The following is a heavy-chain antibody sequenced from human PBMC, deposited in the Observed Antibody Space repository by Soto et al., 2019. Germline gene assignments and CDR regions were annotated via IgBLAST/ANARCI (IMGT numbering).Heavy chain of an antibody. Sequence: ASVKVSCKASGYTFTSYGISWVRQAPGQGLEWMGWISAYNDNTNYAQKLQGRVTMTTDTSTSTAYMELRSLRSDDTAVYYCAREGPGTNYYYYYGMDVWGQGTTVTVSS. D-gene: IGHD1-26*01. J-gene: IGHJ6*02. CDR3: AREGPGTNYYYYYGMDV. CDR2: ISAYNDNT. CDR1: GYTFTSYG. V-gene: IGHV1-18*04.